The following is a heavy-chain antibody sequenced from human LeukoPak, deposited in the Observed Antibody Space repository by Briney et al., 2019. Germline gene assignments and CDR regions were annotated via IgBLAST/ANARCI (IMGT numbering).Heavy chain of an antibody. CDR1: GFTFSTYA. V-gene: IGHV3-23*01. CDR3: AKPLEKYTYGGNFDY. Sequence: GGSLRLSCEAFGFTFSTYAMSWVRQAPGKGLAWVSVISSSADSTYYTDSVKGRFTISRDNSKNTLYLQMNSLRAEDTAVYYCAKPLEKYTYGGNFDYWGQGILVTVSS. J-gene: IGHJ4*02. D-gene: IGHD4-23*01. CDR2: ISSSADST.